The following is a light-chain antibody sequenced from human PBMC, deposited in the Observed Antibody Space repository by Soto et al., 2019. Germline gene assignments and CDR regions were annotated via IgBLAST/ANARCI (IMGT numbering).Light chain of an antibody. J-gene: IGKJ5*01. Sequence: DLQLTQSPSFLSASVGDRLTITCRASQGISSYLAWYQQKPGKAPKLLIYAASTLQSGVPLRFSGSGSGTSCTLTISSLQPEDVATYYCQQLLSYPITLGQGTRLEIK. CDR2: AAS. V-gene: IGKV1-9*01. CDR3: QQLLSYPIT. CDR1: QGISSY.